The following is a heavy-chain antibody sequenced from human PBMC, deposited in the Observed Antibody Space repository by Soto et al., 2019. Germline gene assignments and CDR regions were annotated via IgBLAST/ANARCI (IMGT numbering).Heavy chain of an antibody. CDR3: AKDRGSGSTSWYNGWFDP. J-gene: IGHJ5*02. CDR2: ISGSGGST. D-gene: IGHD2-2*02. Sequence: EVQLLESGGGLVQPGGSLRLSCAASGFTFSSYAMSWVRQAPGKGLEWVSTISGSGGSTYDADSVKGRFTISRDNSKNTVYLQMNSLRAEDTAVYYCAKDRGSGSTSWYNGWFDPWGQGTLVTVSS. CDR1: GFTFSSYA. V-gene: IGHV3-23*01.